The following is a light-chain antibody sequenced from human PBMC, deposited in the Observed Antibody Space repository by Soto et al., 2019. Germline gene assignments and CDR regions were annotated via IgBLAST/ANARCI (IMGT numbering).Light chain of an antibody. CDR1: SSDVGSYNL. J-gene: IGLJ1*01. CDR3: CSYAGSSTYV. Sequence: QSALTQPASVSGSPGQSITISCTGTSSDVGSYNLVSWYQLHPGKAPKLMIHEGSKRPSGVSNRFSGSKSGNTASLTISGLQAEDEADYYCCSYAGSSTYVFGTGTKLTVL. CDR2: EGS. V-gene: IGLV2-23*01.